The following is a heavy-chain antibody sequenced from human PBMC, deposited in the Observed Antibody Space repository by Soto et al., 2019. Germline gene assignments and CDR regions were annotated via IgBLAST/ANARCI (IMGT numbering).Heavy chain of an antibody. CDR2: ISGSGATT. Sequence: DVQMLKSGGDLVQPGGSLRLSCAASGFTFINYAMSWVRQAPGKGLAWVSGISGSGATTYYADSVKGRFTISRDNSKYTLYLQMIGLRAEDTALYYCAKGLRTTVTTAFDRWGQGTRVTVSS. CDR3: AKGLRTTVTTAFDR. CDR1: GFTFINYA. V-gene: IGHV3-23*01. D-gene: IGHD4-17*01. J-gene: IGHJ4*02.